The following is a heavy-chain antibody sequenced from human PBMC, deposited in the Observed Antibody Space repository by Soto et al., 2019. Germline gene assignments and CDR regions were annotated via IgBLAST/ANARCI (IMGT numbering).Heavy chain of an antibody. CDR2: IIPVLGMA. J-gene: IGHJ6*03. CDR1: GDIFDSLT. Sequence: QVQLVQSGAEMKKPGSSVKVSCPASGDIFDSLTINWVRQAPGQGLEWMGRIIPVLGMANYAQKFQGRVTIIADKSTSTFYMELSSLTSEDTAVYYCARELGGYDYLYYYYYIDVWGEGTTVTVSS. V-gene: IGHV1-69*08. D-gene: IGHD5-12*01. CDR3: ARELGGYDYLYYYYYIDV.